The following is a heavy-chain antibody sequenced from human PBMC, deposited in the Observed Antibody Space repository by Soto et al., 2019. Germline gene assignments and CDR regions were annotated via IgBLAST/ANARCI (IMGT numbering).Heavy chain of an antibody. J-gene: IGHJ4*02. CDR3: ARGSGIXALPSELEDVKYDY. CDR1: GQSFSGHS. Sequence: QVQLQQWGAGLVKPSETLSLSCAVYGQSFSGHSWAWIRQPPGKGLERIGESNESGSTYYTPSLKSRVTISTDTSRNXFSRKLSSVXAADTAAYFCARGSGIXALPSELEDVKYDYWGQGTLVNVCS. D-gene: IGHD1-1*01. V-gene: IGHV4-34*01. CDR2: SNESGST.